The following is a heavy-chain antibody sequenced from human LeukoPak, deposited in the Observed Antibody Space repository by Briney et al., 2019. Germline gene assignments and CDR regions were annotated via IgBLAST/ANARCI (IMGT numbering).Heavy chain of an antibody. V-gene: IGHV3-11*05. D-gene: IGHD3-10*01. CDR2: ISSSSSYT. Sequence: GGSLRLSCAASGFTFNDYYMSWIRQAPGKGLEWVSYISSSSSYTNYADSVKGRFTISRDNAKNSLYLQMYGRRAEDTAVYYCSRDFYGSGSSIIDYWGQGTLVTVSS. J-gene: IGHJ4*02. CDR1: GFTFNDYY. CDR3: SRDFYGSGSSIIDY.